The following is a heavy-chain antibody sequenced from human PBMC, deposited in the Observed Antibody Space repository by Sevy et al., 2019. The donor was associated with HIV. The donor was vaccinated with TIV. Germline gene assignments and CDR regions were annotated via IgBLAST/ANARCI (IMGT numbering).Heavy chain of an antibody. CDR3: AREGCTRPHDY. D-gene: IGHD2-8*01. CDR2: LSLGCGKI. J-gene: IGHJ4*02. V-gene: IGHV3-23*01. Sequence: GGSLRLSCAASWFACYDYSMRLICQAPGKGLEWVATLSLGCGKINYADSVKGRFTISRDNSKNSFYLQMDNLRVEDTALYYCAREGCTRPHDYWGQGTRVTVSS. CDR1: WFACYDYS.